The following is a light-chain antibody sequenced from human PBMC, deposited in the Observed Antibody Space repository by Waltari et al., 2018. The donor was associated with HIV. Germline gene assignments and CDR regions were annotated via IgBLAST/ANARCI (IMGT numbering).Light chain of an antibody. Sequence: IVLTQSPGTLSLSPGERATLSCRASQSVSSTYLAWYQHKPGQAPRLLIYAASNRATGVPDRFTGSGSGTHFTLTISTLEPEDFAVYYCQHYIRSPPMFTFGQGTKLEIK. CDR1: QSVSSTY. V-gene: IGKV3-20*01. CDR3: QHYIRSPPMFT. J-gene: IGKJ2*01. CDR2: AAS.